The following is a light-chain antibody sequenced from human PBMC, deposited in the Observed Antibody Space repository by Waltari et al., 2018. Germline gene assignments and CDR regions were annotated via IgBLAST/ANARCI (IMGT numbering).Light chain of an antibody. CDR3: QAWDSSNVV. J-gene: IGLJ2*01. CDR1: KLGDKY. CDR2: QDN. V-gene: IGLV3-1*01. Sequence: SYELTQPPSVSVSPGQTATITCSGEKLGDKYISWYQKRPGQPPGVVIYQDNKRPSGIPERFSGSNSRYTATITISGTQALDEADYYCQAWDSSNVVFGGGTKLTVL.